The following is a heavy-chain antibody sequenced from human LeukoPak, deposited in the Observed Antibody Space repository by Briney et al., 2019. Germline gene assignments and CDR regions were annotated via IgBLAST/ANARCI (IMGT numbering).Heavy chain of an antibody. V-gene: IGHV1-69*06. CDR3: ARADLYSYGYGY. CDR2: IIPIFGTA. CDR1: GGTFSSYA. J-gene: IGHJ4*02. Sequence: SVKVSCKASGGTFSSYAISWVRQAPGQGLEWMGGIIPIFGTANYAQKLQGRVTITADKSTSTAYMELSSLRSEDTAVYYCARADLYSYGYGYWGQGTLVTVSS. D-gene: IGHD5-18*01.